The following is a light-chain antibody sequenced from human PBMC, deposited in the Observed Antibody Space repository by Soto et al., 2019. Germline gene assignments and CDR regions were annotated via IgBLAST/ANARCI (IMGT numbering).Light chain of an antibody. CDR2: GAS. CDR1: QSISSSY. CDR3: QQYASSPYT. Sequence: IVLTQSPGTLSLSPGEISTLSCRASQSISSSYLAWYQQKPGQAPRLLIYGASRRATGIPDRFSGRESGTDFTLTITTLEPEDSAVYFCQQYASSPYTFGQGTKVDIK. J-gene: IGKJ2*01. V-gene: IGKV3-20*01.